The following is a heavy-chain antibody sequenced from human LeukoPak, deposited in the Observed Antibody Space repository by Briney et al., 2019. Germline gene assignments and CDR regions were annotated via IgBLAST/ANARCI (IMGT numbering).Heavy chain of an antibody. CDR3: ARDLTGDYYFDY. CDR1: GFTFSNAW. V-gene: IGHV3-11*04. Sequence: GGSLRLSCAASGFTFSNAWMSWVRQAPGKGLEWVSYISSSGSTIYYADSVKGRFTISRDNAKNSLYLQMNSLRAEDTAVYYCARDLTGDYYFDYWGQGTLVTVSS. CDR2: ISSSGSTI. D-gene: IGHD7-27*01. J-gene: IGHJ4*02.